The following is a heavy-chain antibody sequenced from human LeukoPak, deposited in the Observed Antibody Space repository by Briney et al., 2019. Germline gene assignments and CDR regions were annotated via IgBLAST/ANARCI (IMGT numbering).Heavy chain of an antibody. CDR3: ARGQRWLQY. D-gene: IGHD5-24*01. CDR1: GGSFSGYY. V-gene: IGHV4-34*01. J-gene: IGHJ4*02. CDR2: INHSGST. Sequence: SETLSLTCAVYGGSFSGYYWSWIRQPPGKGLEWIGEINHSGSTNYNPSLKSRVTISVDTSKNQFSLKLSSVTAAGTAVYYCARGQRWLQYWGQGTLVTVSS.